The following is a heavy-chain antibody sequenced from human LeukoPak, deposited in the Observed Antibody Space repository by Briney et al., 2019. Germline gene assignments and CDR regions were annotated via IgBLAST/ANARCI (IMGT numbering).Heavy chain of an antibody. CDR3: ARERLADYCDSSGYLDY. Sequence: GASVKVSCKASGYTFTSYVVSWVRQAPGQGLEWMGWISAYNGNTNYAQKLQGRVTMTTDTSTSTAYMELRSLRTDDTAVYYCARERLADYCDSSGYLDYWGQGTLVTVSS. D-gene: IGHD3-22*01. CDR1: GYTFTSYV. CDR2: ISAYNGNT. J-gene: IGHJ4*02. V-gene: IGHV1-18*01.